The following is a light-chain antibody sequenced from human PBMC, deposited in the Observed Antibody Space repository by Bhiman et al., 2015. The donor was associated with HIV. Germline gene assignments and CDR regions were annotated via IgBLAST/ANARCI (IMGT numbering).Light chain of an antibody. J-gene: IGLJ2*01. V-gene: IGLV3-1*01. Sequence: SYELTQPPSVSVSPGQTASITCSGDKLGDKYVCWYQQKPGQSPVVVIYQDSKRPSGIPERISGSNSGDTATLTITRVESGDDADYYCQLLDSSRNVVFGGGTKLTVL. CDR1: KLGDKY. CDR2: QDS. CDR3: QLLDSSRNVV.